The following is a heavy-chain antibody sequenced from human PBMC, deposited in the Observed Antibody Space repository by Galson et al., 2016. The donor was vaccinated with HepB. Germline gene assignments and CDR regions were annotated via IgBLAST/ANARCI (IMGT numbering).Heavy chain of an antibody. CDR3: ARDRGYSGYDSWAY. Sequence: SVKVSCKASGYTFTNYGITWVRQAPGQGLEWMGWIIPILGIANYAQKFQGRVTITADKSTSTAYMELSSLRSEDTAVYYCARDRGYSGYDSWAYWGQGTLVTVSS. D-gene: IGHD5-12*01. CDR2: IIPILGIA. J-gene: IGHJ4*02. CDR1: GYTFTNYG. V-gene: IGHV1-69*10.